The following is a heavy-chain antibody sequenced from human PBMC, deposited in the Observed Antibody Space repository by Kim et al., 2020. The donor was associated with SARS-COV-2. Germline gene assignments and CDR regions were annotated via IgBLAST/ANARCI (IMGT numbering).Heavy chain of an antibody. CDR3: ATIPGDSSGYYPPGASDI. J-gene: IGHJ3*02. CDR1: GITFSTYV. Sequence: GGSLRLSCAASGITFSTYVMSWVRQAPGKGLEWVSAISGSGATAYYADSVKGRFTISRDNSKNTLYLQMNSLRAEDTAVYYCATIPGDSSGYYPPGASDIWGQGTMVIVSS. D-gene: IGHD3-22*01. CDR2: ISGSGATA. V-gene: IGHV3-23*01.